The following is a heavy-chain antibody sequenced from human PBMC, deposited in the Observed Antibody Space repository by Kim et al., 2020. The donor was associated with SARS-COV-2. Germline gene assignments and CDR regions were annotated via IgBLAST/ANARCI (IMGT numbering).Heavy chain of an antibody. J-gene: IGHJ4*02. CDR2: VSGSGSGT. V-gene: IGHV3-23*01. CDR1: GFPFNSHA. CDR3: AKSPPWQIAFDFAF. Sequence: GGSLRLSCAASGFPFNSHAMNWFRQAPGKGLEWVSGVSGSGSGTYYADSVEGRFTVSRDNSKNSLYLQMNSRRAEDTAIYYCAKSPPWQIAFDFAFWGRG.